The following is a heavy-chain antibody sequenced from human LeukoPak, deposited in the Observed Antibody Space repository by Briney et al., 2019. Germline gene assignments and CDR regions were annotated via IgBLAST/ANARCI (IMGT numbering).Heavy chain of an antibody. J-gene: IGHJ4*02. D-gene: IGHD2-2*01. V-gene: IGHV1-18*01. CDR3: ARVGAYCTSTSCLDY. CDR1: GGTFSSYA. CDR2: ISAYNGNT. Sequence: ASVKVSCKASGGTFSSYAISWVRQAPGQGLEWMGWISAYNGNTNYAQKLQGRVTMTTDTSTSTAYMELRSLTSDDTAMYYCARVGAYCTSTSCLDYWGQGTLVTVSS.